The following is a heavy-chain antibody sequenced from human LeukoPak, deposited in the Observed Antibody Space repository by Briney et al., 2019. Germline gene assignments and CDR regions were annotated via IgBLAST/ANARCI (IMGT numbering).Heavy chain of an antibody. CDR1: GGSISSSSHY. J-gene: IGHJ5*02. CDR2: IYYSGTT. V-gene: IGHV4-39*07. Sequence: SETLSLTCTVSGGSISSSSHYWGWIRQPPGEGLEWIGRIYYSGTTYYSPSLQSRVIISIDTSKNQFSLKLSSLTAADTAVYYCARESYYDSSCYNTWGQGTLVTVSS. D-gene: IGHD3-22*01. CDR3: ARESYYDSSCYNT.